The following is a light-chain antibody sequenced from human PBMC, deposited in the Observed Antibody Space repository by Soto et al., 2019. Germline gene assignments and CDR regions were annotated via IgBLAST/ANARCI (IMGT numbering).Light chain of an antibody. CDR1: QSISRW. CDR3: QQYNSYSRT. Sequence: DIQMTHSPSSLSASGGSRFNITCRASQSISRWLAWYQQNTGKAPKLLIYDASSLESGVPSRVRGSGSGTELPLTISSLQTDDVATYDCQQYNSYSRTFGQGTKVDIK. CDR2: DAS. J-gene: IGKJ1*01. V-gene: IGKV1-5*01.